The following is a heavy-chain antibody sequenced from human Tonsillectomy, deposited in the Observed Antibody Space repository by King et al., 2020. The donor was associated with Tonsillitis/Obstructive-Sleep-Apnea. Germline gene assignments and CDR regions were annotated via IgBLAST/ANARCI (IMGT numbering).Heavy chain of an antibody. D-gene: IGHD1-26*01. V-gene: IGHV4-59*08. CDR3: ASHIVGAYYFDY. Sequence: VQLQESGPGLVKPSETLSLTCTVSGGSISSYYWSWIRQPPGKGLEWIGYIYYSESTNYNPSLKSRVTISVDTSKNQFSLKLSSVTAADTAVYYCASHIVGAYYFDYWGQGTLVTVSS. CDR1: GGSISSYY. CDR2: IYYSEST. J-gene: IGHJ4*02.